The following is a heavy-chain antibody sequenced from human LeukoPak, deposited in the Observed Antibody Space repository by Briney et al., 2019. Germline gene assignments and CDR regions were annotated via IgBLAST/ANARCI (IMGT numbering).Heavy chain of an antibody. J-gene: IGHJ6*03. CDR2: INSDGRST. Sequence: GGSLPLSWAASGFPFISSWMHWVRQAPGKGLVWVCRINSDGRSTSYAGSVKGRFTITRDNAKNTLYLQMNSLRAEDTAVYYCARDYYDSNIPGYYYYYTDDWGKGTTVTVSS. V-gene: IGHV3-74*01. CDR3: ARDYYDSNIPGYYYYYTDD. CDR1: GFPFISSW. D-gene: IGHD3-22*01.